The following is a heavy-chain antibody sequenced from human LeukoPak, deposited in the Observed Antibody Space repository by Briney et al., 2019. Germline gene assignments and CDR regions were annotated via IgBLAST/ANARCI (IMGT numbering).Heavy chain of an antibody. D-gene: IGHD2-2*01. Sequence: GSLRLSCTASGFAFDEHGMSWVRQVPGKGLEWVSGINWSGGSTGYADPLRGRFTISRDKAKNSLYLQMDSLRAEDTALYYCARAPITSPFYFDYWGQGTLVTVSS. CDR3: ARAPITSPFYFDY. CDR2: INWSGGST. CDR1: GFAFDEHG. V-gene: IGHV3-20*04. J-gene: IGHJ4*02.